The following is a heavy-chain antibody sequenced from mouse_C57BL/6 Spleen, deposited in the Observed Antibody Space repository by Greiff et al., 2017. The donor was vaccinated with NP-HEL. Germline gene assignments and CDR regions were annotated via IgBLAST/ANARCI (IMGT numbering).Heavy chain of an antibody. CDR1: GYTFTSYC. Sequence: QVQLQQPGTELVKPGASVKLSCKASGYTFTSYCMHWVKQRPGQGLEWIGNINPSNGGTNYNEKFKSKATLTVDKSSSTAYMQLSSLTSEDSAVYCCGRSLYYDYDFDYWGQGTTLTVSS. CDR2: INPSNGGT. J-gene: IGHJ2*01. V-gene: IGHV1-53*01. D-gene: IGHD2-4*01. CDR3: GRSLYYDYDFDY.